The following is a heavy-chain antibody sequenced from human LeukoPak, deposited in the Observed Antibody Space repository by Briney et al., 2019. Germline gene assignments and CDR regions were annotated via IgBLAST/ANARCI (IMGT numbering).Heavy chain of an antibody. CDR3: ARGGRITIFGVVITRGDAFDI. Sequence: SETLSLTCTVSGGSISSYYRSWIRQPAGKGLEWIGRIYTSGSTNYNPSLKSRVTMSVDTSKNQFSLKLSSVTAADTAVYYCARGGRITIFGVVITRGDAFDIWGQGTMVTVSS. V-gene: IGHV4-4*07. D-gene: IGHD3-3*01. CDR2: IYTSGST. J-gene: IGHJ3*02. CDR1: GGSISSYY.